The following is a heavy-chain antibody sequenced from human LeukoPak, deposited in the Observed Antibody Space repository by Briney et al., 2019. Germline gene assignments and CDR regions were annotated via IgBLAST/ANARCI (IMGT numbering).Heavy chain of an antibody. CDR1: GGSISSSYYY. CDR2: IYYSGST. J-gene: IGHJ2*01. CDR3: TRNSGITFGFRYSDL. D-gene: IGHD3-16*01. Sequence: SETLSLTCTVSGGSISSSYYYWGWIRQPPGKGLEWIGSIYYSGSTNYNPSLKSRVTISVETSKNQFSLKLSSVTAADTAVYYCTRNSGITFGFRYSDLWGRGTLVTVSS. V-gene: IGHV4-39*07.